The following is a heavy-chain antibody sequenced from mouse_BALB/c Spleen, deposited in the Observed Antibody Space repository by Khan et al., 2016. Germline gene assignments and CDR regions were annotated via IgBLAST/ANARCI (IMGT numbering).Heavy chain of an antibody. D-gene: IGHD2-13*01. CDR1: GYTFTSYW. V-gene: IGHV1-87*01. CDR3: ARRGGDGPFFD. Sequence: QVRLQQSGAELARPGASVKLSCKASGYTFTSYWMQWVKQRPGQGLEWIGAIYPGDGDTRYNQKFKGKATLTADKSYSTAYMQLRSLASEDSAVYYCARRGGDGPFFDWVQGTTLTVSS. J-gene: IGHJ2*01. CDR2: IYPGDGDT.